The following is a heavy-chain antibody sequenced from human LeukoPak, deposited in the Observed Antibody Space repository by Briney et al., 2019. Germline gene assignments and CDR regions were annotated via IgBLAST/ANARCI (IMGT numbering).Heavy chain of an antibody. CDR2: IYSGGST. CDR3: ARGMYSGSSPADY. J-gene: IGHJ4*02. V-gene: IGHV3-53*01. D-gene: IGHD1-26*01. CDR1: GFTVNSNY. Sequence: PGGSLRLSCAASGFTVNSNYMSWVRQAPGKGLEWVSVIYSGGSTYYADSVKGRFTISRDNSKNTLYLQMNSLRAEDTAVYYCARGMYSGSSPADYWGQGTLVTVFS.